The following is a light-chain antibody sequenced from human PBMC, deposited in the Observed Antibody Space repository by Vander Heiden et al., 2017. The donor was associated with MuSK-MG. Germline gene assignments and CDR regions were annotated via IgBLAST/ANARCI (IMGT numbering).Light chain of an antibody. V-gene: IGLV2-14*03. CDR1: SSAVGGYNY. J-gene: IGLJ2*01. CDR2: DFS. CDR3: SSYENNSTLDVV. Sequence: ALTQPASASGSPGQSLSTSCTGSSSAVGGYNYVSWYQQHPGKAPKLLIYDFSNRPSGVSNRFSGSKSGNTASLTISGLQAEDEADYYCSSYENNSTLDVVFGGGTKLTVL.